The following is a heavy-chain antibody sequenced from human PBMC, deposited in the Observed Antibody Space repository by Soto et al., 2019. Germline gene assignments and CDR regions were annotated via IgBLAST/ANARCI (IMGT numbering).Heavy chain of an antibody. CDR2: ISAYNGNT. CDR1: GYTFTSYG. J-gene: IGHJ4*02. CDR3: ANTYYYDSSGLEFDY. Sequence: ASVKVSCKASGYTFTSYGVSWVRQAPGQGLEWMGWISAYNGNTNYAQKLQGRVTMTTATSTSTAYMELRSLRSDDTAVYYCANTYYYDSSGLEFDYWGQGTLVTVSS. V-gene: IGHV1-18*01. D-gene: IGHD3-22*01.